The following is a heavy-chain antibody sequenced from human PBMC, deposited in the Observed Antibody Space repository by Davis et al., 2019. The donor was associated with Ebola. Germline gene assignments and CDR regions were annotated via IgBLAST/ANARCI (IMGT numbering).Heavy chain of an antibody. J-gene: IGHJ3*02. D-gene: IGHD2-8*02. CDR3: ASLRRTITGMDDGFDM. Sequence: GESLKISCKGSGYSFSNYWIGWVRQMPGKGLEWMGIIYPGDSDTRYSPSFQGQVTISADKSISTAYLQWSSLKASVSAMYYCASLRRTITGMDDGFDMWGQGTMVTVSS. CDR1: GYSFSNYW. V-gene: IGHV5-51*01. CDR2: IYPGDSDT.